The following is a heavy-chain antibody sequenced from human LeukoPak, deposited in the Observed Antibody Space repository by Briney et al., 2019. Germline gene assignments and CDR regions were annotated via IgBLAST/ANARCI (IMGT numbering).Heavy chain of an antibody. CDR1: GYSFTSYW. CDR3: ARINDFWSGYYIYFDY. V-gene: IGHV5-51*01. D-gene: IGHD3-3*01. J-gene: IGHJ4*02. CDR2: IYPGDSDT. Sequence: PGESLKISCKGSGYSFTSYWIGWVRQMPGKGLEWMGIIYPGDSDTRYSPSFQGQVTISADKSISTAYLQWSSLKASDTAMYYCARINDFWSGYYIYFDYRGQGTLVTVSS.